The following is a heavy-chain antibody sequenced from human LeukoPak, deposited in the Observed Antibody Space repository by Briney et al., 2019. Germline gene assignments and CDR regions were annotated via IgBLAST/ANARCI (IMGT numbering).Heavy chain of an antibody. CDR3: AKESLMDIVVVPAARSHFDY. CDR2: IRYDGSNK. Sequence: PGGSLRLSCAASGFTFSSYGMHWVRPAPGKGLEWVAFIRYDGSNKYYADSVKGRFTISRDNSKNTLYLQMNSLRAEDTAVYYCAKESLMDIVVVPAARSHFDYWGQGTLVTVSS. V-gene: IGHV3-30*02. CDR1: GFTFSSYG. J-gene: IGHJ4*02. D-gene: IGHD2-2*03.